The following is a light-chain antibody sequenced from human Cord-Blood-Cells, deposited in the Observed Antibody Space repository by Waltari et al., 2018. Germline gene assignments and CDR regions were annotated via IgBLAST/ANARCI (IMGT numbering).Light chain of an antibody. Sequence: EIVLTQSPGTLSLSPGERAPLSCRASQSVSSSYLAWYQQKPGQAPRLLIYGASSRATGIPDRFSGSWSRTDFTLTISRLEPEDFAVYYCQQYGSSPGTFGPGTKVDIK. CDR3: QQYGSSPGT. CDR2: GAS. CDR1: QSVSSSY. V-gene: IGKV3-20*01. J-gene: IGKJ3*01.